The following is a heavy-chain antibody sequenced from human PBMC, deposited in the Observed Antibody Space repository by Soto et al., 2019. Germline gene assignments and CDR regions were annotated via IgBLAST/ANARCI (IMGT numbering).Heavy chain of an antibody. CDR1: GNSSSTHC. V-gene: IGHV4-59*08. CDR2: IYYSGST. CDR3: ARHATVTTEDFDY. J-gene: IGHJ4*02. Sequence: PSWTLSLSCTGAGNSSSTHCSTYIQQPPGKGLEWIGYIYYSGSTNYNPSLKSRVTISVDTSKNQFSLKLSSVTAADTAVYYCARHATVTTEDFDYWGQGTLVTVSS. D-gene: IGHD4-17*01.